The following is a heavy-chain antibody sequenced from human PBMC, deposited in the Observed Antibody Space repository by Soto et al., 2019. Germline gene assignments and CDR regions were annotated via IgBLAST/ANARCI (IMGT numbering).Heavy chain of an antibody. J-gene: IGHJ6*02. CDR2: MNPNSGNT. V-gene: IGHV1-8*01. D-gene: IGHD3-3*01. CDR3: ASQGVDFWRVGHYYGLGV. CDR1: GYTFTNYD. Sequence: QVQLVQSGAEVKKPGASVKVSCKASGYTFTNYDVNWVRQAAGQGLEWMGWMNPNSGNTDYAQKFRDRVAMTRNTSIDTAYMELSSLTSEDTAVYYCASQGVDFWRVGHYYGLGVWGQGIAVTAAS.